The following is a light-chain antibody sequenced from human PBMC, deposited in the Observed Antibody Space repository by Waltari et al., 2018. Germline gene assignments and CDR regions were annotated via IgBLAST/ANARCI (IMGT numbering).Light chain of an antibody. CDR3: QQRSNWPGT. Sequence: EIVLTQSPATLSLSPGERATLSCRASQSLRRYLAWYPQKPGQAPRLLIYDVSNRATGIPARFSGSGSGTDFTLTISSLEPEDFAVYYCQQRSNWPGTFGQGTRVEIK. CDR2: DVS. J-gene: IGKJ1*01. CDR1: QSLRRY. V-gene: IGKV3-11*01.